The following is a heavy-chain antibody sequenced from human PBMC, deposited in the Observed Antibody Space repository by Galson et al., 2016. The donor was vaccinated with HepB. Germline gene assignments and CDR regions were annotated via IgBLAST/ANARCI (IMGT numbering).Heavy chain of an antibody. CDR3: ARDKGWEIPETFDY. D-gene: IGHD1-26*01. CDR2: ISHDGSNK. V-gene: IGHV3-30*04. Sequence: SLRLSCAASGFTFSSYVMHWVRQAPGKGLEWVAVISHDGSNKYYADSVKGRFTISRDNPKNTLFLQMNSLRAEDTALYYCARDKGWEIPETFDYWGQGALVTVSS. CDR1: GFTFSSYV. J-gene: IGHJ4*02.